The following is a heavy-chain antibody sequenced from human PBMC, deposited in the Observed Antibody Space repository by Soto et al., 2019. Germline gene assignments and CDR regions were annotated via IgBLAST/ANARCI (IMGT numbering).Heavy chain of an antibody. CDR1: GGSISNYY. V-gene: IGHV4-59*01. CDR3: AKDSGYNYGYFRWFDP. J-gene: IGHJ5*02. D-gene: IGHD5-18*01. CDR2: IFYSGST. Sequence: TSETLSLTCTVSGGSISNYYWSWIRQPPGRGLEWIGHIFYSGSTNYNPALKSRVTISVDTSKSQFSLKLSSVTAADTAVYYCAKDSGYNYGYFRWFDPWGQGTRVTVS.